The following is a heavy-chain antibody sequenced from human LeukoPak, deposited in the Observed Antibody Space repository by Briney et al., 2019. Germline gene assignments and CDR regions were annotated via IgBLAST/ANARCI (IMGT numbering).Heavy chain of an antibody. J-gene: IGHJ2*01. CDR2: ISSSSSYI. Sequence: PGGSLRLSCAASGFTFSSYSMNWVRQAPGKGLEWVSSISSSSSYIYYADSVKGRFTISRDNAKKSLYLQMNSLRAEDTAVYYCARDYYDYVWGSYRPGYWYFDLWGRGTLVTVSS. V-gene: IGHV3-21*01. D-gene: IGHD3-16*02. CDR3: ARDYYDYVWGSYRPGYWYFDL. CDR1: GFTFSSYS.